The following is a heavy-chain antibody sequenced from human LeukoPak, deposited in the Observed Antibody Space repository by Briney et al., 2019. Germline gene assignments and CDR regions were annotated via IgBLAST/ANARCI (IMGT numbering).Heavy chain of an antibody. D-gene: IGHD3-10*01. CDR3: AREGSGNYYYMDV. CDR2: IRYDGSNK. J-gene: IGHJ6*03. Sequence: GGSLRLSCAASGFTFSSYGMHWVRQAPGKGLEWVAFIRYDGSNKYYADSVKGRFTISRDNSKNTLYLQMNSLRAEDTAVYYCAREGSGNYYYMDVWGKGTTVTVSS. V-gene: IGHV3-30*02. CDR1: GFTFSSYG.